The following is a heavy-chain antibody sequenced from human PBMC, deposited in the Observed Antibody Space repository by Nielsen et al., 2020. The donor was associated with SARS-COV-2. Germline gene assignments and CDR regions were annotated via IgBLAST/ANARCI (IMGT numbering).Heavy chain of an antibody. J-gene: IGHJ4*02. CDR1: GFTFNSAW. CDR3: ARDLLYQWEPSAADY. Sequence: GESLKISCAASGFTFNSAWMSWIRQAPGKGLEWVSYISSSSSYTNYADSVKGRFTISRDNAKNSLYLQMNSLRAEDTAVYYCARDLLYQWEPSAADYWGQGTLVTVSS. D-gene: IGHD1-26*01. CDR2: ISSSSSYT. V-gene: IGHV3-11*05.